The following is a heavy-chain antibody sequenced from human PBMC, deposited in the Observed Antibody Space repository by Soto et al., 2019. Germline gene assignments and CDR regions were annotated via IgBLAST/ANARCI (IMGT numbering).Heavy chain of an antibody. D-gene: IGHD3-10*01. Sequence: GGSLRLSCAASGFTFSSYSMNWVRQAPGKGLEWVSYISSSSSTIYYPDSVKGRFTISRDNAKNSLYLHMNSLRAEDTAVYYGARAPRVARGVIIIDYWGQGTLVTVSS. V-gene: IGHV3-48*01. J-gene: IGHJ4*02. CDR3: ARAPRVARGVIIIDY. CDR1: GFTFSSYS. CDR2: ISSSSSTI.